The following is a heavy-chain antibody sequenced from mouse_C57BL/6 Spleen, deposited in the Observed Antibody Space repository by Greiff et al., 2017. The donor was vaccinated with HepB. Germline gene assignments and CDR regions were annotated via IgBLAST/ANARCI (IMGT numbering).Heavy chain of an antibody. J-gene: IGHJ2*01. CDR2: INPYNGGT. CDR1: GYTFTDYY. D-gene: IGHD2-5*01. V-gene: IGHV1-19*01. Sequence: VQLQQSGPVLVKPGASVKMSCKASGYTFTDYYMNWVKQSHGKSLEWIGVINPYNGGTSYNQKFKGKATLTVDKSSSTAYMELNSLTSEDSAVYYCARSYYSNYVKYFDYWGQGTTRTVSS. CDR3: ARSYYSNYVKYFDY.